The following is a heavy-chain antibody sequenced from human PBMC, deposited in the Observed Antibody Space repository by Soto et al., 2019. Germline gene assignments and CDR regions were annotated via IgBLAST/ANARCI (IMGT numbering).Heavy chain of an antibody. D-gene: IGHD3-3*01. Sequence: QVQLVQSGAEVRKPGSSVKVSCKASGGTFSNSAITWVRQAPGQGLEWVGGIIPIFGSTNYAQKFQGRVTLTADDSTSQGYMELSSLTSEDTAVYYCARDGDLRSDFWSGPLGGGWFDPWGQGTLVTVSS. V-gene: IGHV1-69*12. CDR2: IIPIFGST. J-gene: IGHJ5*02. CDR3: ARDGDLRSDFWSGPLGGGWFDP. CDR1: GGTFSNSA.